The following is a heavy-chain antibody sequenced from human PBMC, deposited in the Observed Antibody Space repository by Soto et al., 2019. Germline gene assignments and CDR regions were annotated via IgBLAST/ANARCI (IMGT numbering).Heavy chain of an antibody. CDR1: GYSFTSYW. CDR3: AIPTLSHCSSTSCSPHFDY. Sequence: GESVKISCXGSGYSFTSYWISWVRQMPGKGLEWMGRIDPSDSYTNYSPSFQGHVTISADKSISTAYLQWSSLKASDTAMYYCAIPTLSHCSSTSCSPHFDYWGQGTLVTVSS. D-gene: IGHD2-2*01. CDR2: IDPSDSYT. J-gene: IGHJ4*02. V-gene: IGHV5-10-1*01.